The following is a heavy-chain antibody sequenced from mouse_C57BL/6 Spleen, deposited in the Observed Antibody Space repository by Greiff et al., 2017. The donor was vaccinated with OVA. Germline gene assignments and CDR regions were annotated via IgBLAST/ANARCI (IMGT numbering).Heavy chain of an antibody. CDR2: IYPSDSET. CDR1: GYTFTSYW. D-gene: IGHD2-2*01. J-gene: IGHJ3*01. Sequence: QVQLQQPGAELVRPGSSVKLSCKASGYTFTSYWMDWVKQRPGQGLEWIGNIYPSDSETHYNQKFKDKATLTVDKSSSTAYMQLSSLTSEDSAVYYCARRLDEGFAYWGQGTLVTVSA. CDR3: ARRLDEGFAY. V-gene: IGHV1-61*01.